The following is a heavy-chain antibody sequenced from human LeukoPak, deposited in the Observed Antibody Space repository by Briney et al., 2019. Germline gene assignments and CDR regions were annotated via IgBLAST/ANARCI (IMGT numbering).Heavy chain of an antibody. CDR1: GFTFSAYA. CDR2: ISSDGSNE. Sequence: PGGSLRLSCAAPGFTFSAYAMHWVRQAPGKGLEWVAVISSDGSNEYYADSVKGRFTISSDNSKNTVYLQMNSLRAEDAAVYYCAKDVPAAYFDYWGQGTLVTVSS. V-gene: IGHV3-30-3*01. D-gene: IGHD2-2*01. J-gene: IGHJ4*02. CDR3: AKDVPAAYFDY.